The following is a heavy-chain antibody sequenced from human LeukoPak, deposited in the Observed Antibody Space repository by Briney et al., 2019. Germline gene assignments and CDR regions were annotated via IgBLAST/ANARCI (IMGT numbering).Heavy chain of an antibody. J-gene: IGHJ5*02. Sequence: ASVKVSCKASGYTFTSYGISWVRQAPGQGLEWMGWISPYNGNADYAQKFQGRVTMTTDTSTSTAYMELRSLRSDDTAVYYCARVGVGYSDGWYAGYWFGLWGQGTPVTVSS. CDR3: ARVGVGYSDGWYAGYWFGL. CDR1: GYTFTSYG. D-gene: IGHD6-19*01. CDR2: ISPYNGNA. V-gene: IGHV1-18*01.